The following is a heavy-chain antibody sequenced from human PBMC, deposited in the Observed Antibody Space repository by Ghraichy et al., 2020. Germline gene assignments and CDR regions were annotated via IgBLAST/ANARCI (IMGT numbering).Heavy chain of an antibody. CDR2: ISVYNNNT. Sequence: ASVKVSCKASGYSFPSFAISWVRQAPGQGLEWMGWISVYNNNTDYAQKFQGRLTMTTDTSTSTAYMQLRRLRSDDTALYYCARTPGTASATQGYGMDVWGQGTTVTVAS. J-gene: IGHJ6*02. D-gene: IGHD2-15*01. V-gene: IGHV1-18*01. CDR3: ARTPGTASATQGYGMDV. CDR1: GYSFPSFA.